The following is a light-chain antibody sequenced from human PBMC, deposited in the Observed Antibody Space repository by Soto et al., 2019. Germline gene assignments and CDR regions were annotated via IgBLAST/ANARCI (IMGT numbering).Light chain of an antibody. V-gene: IGLV2-8*01. CDR3: SSYAGSNNFV. Sequence: QSALTQPPSASGSPGQSVTISCTGTCSDVGGYNYVSWYQQHPGKAPKLMIYEVSKRPSGVPDRFSGSKSGNTASLTVFGLQAEDEADYYCSSYAGSNNFVFGTGTKVTVL. CDR1: CSDVGGYNY. CDR2: EVS. J-gene: IGLJ1*01.